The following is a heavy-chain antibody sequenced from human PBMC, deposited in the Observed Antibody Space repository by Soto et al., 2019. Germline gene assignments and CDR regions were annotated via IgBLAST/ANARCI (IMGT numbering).Heavy chain of an antibody. CDR2: IKSKTDGGTT. CDR3: TTGHDSGSYWSSYYFDY. V-gene: IGHV3-15*07. D-gene: IGHD1-26*01. CDR1: GFTFSNTR. J-gene: IGHJ4*02. Sequence: AGGALRHSCAASGFTFSNTRMNWGRPAPGKGLEWVGRIKSKTDGGTTDYAAPVKGRFTISRDDSKNTLYLQMNSLKTEDTAVYYCTTGHDSGSYWSSYYFDYWGQGTLVTVSS.